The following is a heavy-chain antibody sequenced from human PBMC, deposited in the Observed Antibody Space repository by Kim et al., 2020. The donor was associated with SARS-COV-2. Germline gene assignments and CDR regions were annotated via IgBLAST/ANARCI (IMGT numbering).Heavy chain of an antibody. Sequence: GGSLRLSCAASGFTFDDYAMHWVRQAPGKGLEWVSLISGDGGSTYYADSVKGRFTISRDNSKNSLYLQMNSLRTEDTALYYCAKDGDCSSTSCWGYYYYGMDVWGQGTTVTVSS. V-gene: IGHV3-43*02. J-gene: IGHJ6*02. D-gene: IGHD2-2*01. CDR2: ISGDGGST. CDR3: AKDGDCSSTSCWGYYYYGMDV. CDR1: GFTFDDYA.